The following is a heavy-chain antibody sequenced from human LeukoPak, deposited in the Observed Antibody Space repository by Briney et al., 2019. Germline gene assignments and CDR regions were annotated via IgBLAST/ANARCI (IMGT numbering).Heavy chain of an antibody. V-gene: IGHV3-33*01. CDR2: IWYDGSNK. CDR1: GFTFSGYA. D-gene: IGHD6-13*01. Sequence: GGSLRLSCGASGFTFSGYAMHWVRQAPGKGLEWVAVIWYDGSNKYYADSMKGRFTISRDNPKNTLYLQMNSLRAEDTAVYYCATDGAAAGYTHFHHWGQGTLVTVSS. J-gene: IGHJ1*01. CDR3: ATDGAAAGYTHFHH.